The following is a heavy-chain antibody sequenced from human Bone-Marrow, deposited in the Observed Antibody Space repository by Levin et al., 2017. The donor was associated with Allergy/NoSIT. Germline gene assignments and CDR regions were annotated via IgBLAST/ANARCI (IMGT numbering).Heavy chain of an antibody. CDR2: IYYSGST. CDR3: ARLQPVIGAFDI. CDR1: GGSISSSSYY. V-gene: IGHV4-39*01. J-gene: IGHJ3*02. Sequence: SSETLSLTCTVSGGSISSSSYYWGWIRQPPGKGLEWIGSIYYSGSTYYNPSLKSRVTISVDTSKNQFSLKLSSVTAADTAVYYCARLQPVIGAFDIWGQGTMVTVSS. D-gene: IGHD1-14*01.